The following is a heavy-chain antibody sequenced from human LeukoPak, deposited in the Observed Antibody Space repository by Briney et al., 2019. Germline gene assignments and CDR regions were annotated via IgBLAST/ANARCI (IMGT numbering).Heavy chain of an antibody. J-gene: IGHJ3*02. Sequence: SETLSLTSSDSGGSIRSYYWSSSRPSPGKGLEWIGYIYYTGATNYNPSLESRVTVSIDTSKRQLSLELRSVTAADSAVYFCARDRRGSSKPNDAFDIWGQGTMVTVSA. D-gene: IGHD4-11*01. V-gene: IGHV4-59*01. CDR2: IYYTGAT. CDR1: GGSIRSYY. CDR3: ARDRRGSSKPNDAFDI.